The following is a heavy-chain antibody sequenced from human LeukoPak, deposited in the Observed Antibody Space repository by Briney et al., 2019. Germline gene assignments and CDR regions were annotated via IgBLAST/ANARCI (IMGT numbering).Heavy chain of an antibody. D-gene: IGHD3-22*01. J-gene: IGHJ3*02. V-gene: IGHV3-74*01. CDR2: INSDGSST. CDR3: ARSGATYYYDSGSRI. CDR1: GFTFSSYW. Sequence: GGSLRLSCAASGFTFSSYWMHWVRQAPGKGLVWVSRINSDGSSTSYADSVKGRFTISRDNAKNSLYLQMNSLRAEDTAVYYCARSGATYYYDSGSRIWGQGTMVTVSS.